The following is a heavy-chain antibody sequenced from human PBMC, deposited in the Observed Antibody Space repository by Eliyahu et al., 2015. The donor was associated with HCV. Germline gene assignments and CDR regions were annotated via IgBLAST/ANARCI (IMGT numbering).Heavy chain of an antibody. J-gene: IGHJ4*02. D-gene: IGHD2-15*01. V-gene: IGHV1-69*04. CDR1: GXXFXSYA. Sequence: QVQLVQSGAEVKKPGSSVKVSCKASGXXFXSYAISWVRQAPGQGLEWMGRIIPILGIANYAQKFQGRVTITADKSTSTAYMELSSLRSEDTAVYYCAREPLGCGGSCENDYWGQGTLVTVSS. CDR2: IIPILGIA. CDR3: AREPLGCGGSCENDY.